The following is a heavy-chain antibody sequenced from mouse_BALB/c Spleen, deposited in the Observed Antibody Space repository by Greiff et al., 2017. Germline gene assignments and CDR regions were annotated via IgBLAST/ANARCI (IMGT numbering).Heavy chain of an antibody. V-gene: IGHV5-4*02. CDR1: GFTFSDYY. Sequence: EVKVVESGGGLVKPGGSLKLSCAASGFTFSDYYMYWVRQTPEKRLEWVATISDGGSYTYYPDSVKGRFTISRDNAKNNLYLQMSSLKSEDTAMYYCARDNYRYDDGDAMDYWGQGTSVTVSS. D-gene: IGHD2-14*01. CDR3: ARDNYRYDDGDAMDY. J-gene: IGHJ4*01. CDR2: ISDGGSYT.